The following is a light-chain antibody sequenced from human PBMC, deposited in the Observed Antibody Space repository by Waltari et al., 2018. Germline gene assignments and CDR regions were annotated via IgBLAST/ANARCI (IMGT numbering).Light chain of an antibody. CDR3: QQANSFPYT. J-gene: IGKJ2*01. Sequence: DIQMTQSPSSVSASVGDRVTITCRARQGVSRWLAWYQQKPGKAPKLLIYDASTLQSGVPSRFSGSGSGTYVTLTISSLQPEDFATYYCQQANSFPYTFGQGTKLEIK. V-gene: IGKV1-12*01. CDR1: QGVSRW. CDR2: DAS.